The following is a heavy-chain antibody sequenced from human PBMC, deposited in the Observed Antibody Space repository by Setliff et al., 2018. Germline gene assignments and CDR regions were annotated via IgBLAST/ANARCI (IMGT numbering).Heavy chain of an antibody. D-gene: IGHD2-15*01. CDR2: INAGNGNT. Sequence: GASVKVSCKASGYTFTSYAIHWVRQAPGQRLEWMGWINAGNGNTKYSQEFQDRVTITRDTSASIAFMELSSLRSEDMAVFYCARSGGSNWQTKLDYWGEGTTVTVSS. V-gene: IGHV1-3*03. CDR1: GYTFTSYA. CDR3: ARSGGSNWQTKLDY. J-gene: IGHJ4*03.